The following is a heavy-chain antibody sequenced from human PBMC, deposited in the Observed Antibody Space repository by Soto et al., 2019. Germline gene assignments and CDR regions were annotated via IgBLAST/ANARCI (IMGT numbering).Heavy chain of an antibody. D-gene: IGHD3-10*01. V-gene: IGHV1-24*01. J-gene: IGHJ5*02. CDR2: FDPEDGET. Sequence: ASVKVSCKVSGYTLTELSMHLVRQAPGKGLEWMGGFDPEDGETIYAQKFQGRVTMTEDTSTDTAYMELSSLRSEDMAVYYCATRGLLWFGELLHWFDPWGQGTLVTVSS. CDR1: GYTLTELS. CDR3: ATRGLLWFGELLHWFDP.